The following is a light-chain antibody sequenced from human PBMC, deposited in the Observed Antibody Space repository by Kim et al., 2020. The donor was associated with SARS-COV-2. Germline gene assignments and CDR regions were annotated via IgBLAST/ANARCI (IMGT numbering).Light chain of an antibody. CDR3: QQSYSTPFS. CDR1: RSIDTY. Sequence: ASVGDRVTITCRASRSIDTYLNWNQQKVGKAPKLLIYAASSLQSGVPSRLSGSGSGTDFTLTISSLQPEDFATYYCQQSYSTPFSFGGGTKVDIK. J-gene: IGKJ4*01. V-gene: IGKV1-39*01. CDR2: AAS.